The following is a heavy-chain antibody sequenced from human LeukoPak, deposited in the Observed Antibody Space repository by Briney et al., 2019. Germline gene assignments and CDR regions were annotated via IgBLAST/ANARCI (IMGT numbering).Heavy chain of an antibody. D-gene: IGHD5-24*01. CDR3: ARYGKGRWLTSTRPFWYFDL. J-gene: IGHJ2*01. CDR1: GGSFSAYY. CDR2: INHSGST. V-gene: IGHV4-34*01. Sequence: SETLSLTCAGYGGSFSAYYWSWIRQPPGKGLEWIGEINHSGSTNYNPSLKSRVTISVDTSKNQFSLKLSSVTAADTAVYYCARYGKGRWLTSTRPFWYFDLWGRGTLVTVSS.